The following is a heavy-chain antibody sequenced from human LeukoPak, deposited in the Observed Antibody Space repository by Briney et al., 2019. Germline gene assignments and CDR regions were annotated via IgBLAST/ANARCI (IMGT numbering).Heavy chain of an antibody. J-gene: IGHJ4*02. CDR2: VSVYNGNT. CDR1: GHPFYKYG. V-gene: IGHV1-18*01. CDR3: AGNYEGQGVVAAH. D-gene: IGHD3-16*01. Sequence: ASVKVSCKVSGHPFYKYGINWVRQAPGQRLGWLGWVSVYNGNTNNVQTLQGRLTMTTDVSTSTAYMELRSLRSDDTAVYYCAGNYEGQGVVAAHWGQGTLVTVSS.